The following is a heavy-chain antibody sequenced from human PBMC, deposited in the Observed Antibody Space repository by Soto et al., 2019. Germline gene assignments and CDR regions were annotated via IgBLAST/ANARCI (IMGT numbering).Heavy chain of an antibody. CDR3: ATYSTSFEYY. D-gene: IGHD6-13*01. CDR1: GYIFTSYG. CDR2: ISAYNGNK. J-gene: IGHJ4*02. V-gene: IGHV1-18*01. Sequence: QVQLVQSGAEVKKPGATVKVSCKTSGYIFTSYGISWVRQAPGQGLEWMGWISAYNGNKNYAQKFQGRVTMTTDIATSRAYMELRSLRSDDTAVYYWATYSTSFEYYWGQGTLVTVSS.